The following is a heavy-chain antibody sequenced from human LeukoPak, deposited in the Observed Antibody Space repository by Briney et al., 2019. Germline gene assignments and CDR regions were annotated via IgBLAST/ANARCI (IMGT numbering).Heavy chain of an antibody. CDR3: VKDCSRDWNGHWFDS. CDR2: TSANRDTT. CDR1: GFTFSNYV. V-gene: IGHV3-64D*09. D-gene: IGHD1-1*01. Sequence: GGSLRLSCSASGFTFSNYVMHWVRQAPGKGLEYVSATSANRDTTYYTDSVKGRFTISRDNSKNTVNLHMRSLRAEDTAVYFCVKDCSRDWNGHWFDSWGQGTLVTVSS. J-gene: IGHJ5*01.